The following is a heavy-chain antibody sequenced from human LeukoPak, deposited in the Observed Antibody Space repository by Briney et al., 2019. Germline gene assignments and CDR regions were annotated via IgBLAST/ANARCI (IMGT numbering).Heavy chain of an antibody. J-gene: IGHJ4*02. CDR2: MNPNSGNT. V-gene: IGHV1-8*01. Sequence: ASVNVSCKASGYTFTSYDINWVRQATGQGLEWMGWMNPNSGNTGYAQKFQGRVTMTRNTSISTAYMELSSLRSEDTAVYYCARYYCTNGVCSFDYWGQGTLVTASS. CDR1: GYTFTSYD. CDR3: ARYYCTNGVCSFDY. D-gene: IGHD2-8*01.